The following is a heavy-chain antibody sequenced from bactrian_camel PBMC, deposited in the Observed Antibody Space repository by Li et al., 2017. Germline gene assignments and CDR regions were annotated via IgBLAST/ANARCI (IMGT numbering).Heavy chain of an antibody. D-gene: IGHD3*01. V-gene: IGHV3S68*01. CDR3: AADYCRYHHRGRDGDTKASSGY. Sequence: HVQLVESGGGSVQAGGSLRLSCAVSFWTSSSGCLAWFRQAPGKEREGVASICSDRRARYSDSVKGRFIISLDEAESTLYLQMNSLKPEDTGMYYCAADYCRYHHRGRDGDTKASSGYWGQGTQVTVS. J-gene: IGHJ6*01. CDR1: FWTSSSGC. CDR2: ICSDRRA.